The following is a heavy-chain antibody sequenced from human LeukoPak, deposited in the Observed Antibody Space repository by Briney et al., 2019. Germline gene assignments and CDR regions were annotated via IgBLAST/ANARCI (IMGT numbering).Heavy chain of an antibody. Sequence: GGSLRLSCAASGFTFSSYSMNWVRQAPGKGLEWVSYISSSSSTIYYADSVKGRFTISRDNAKNSLYLQMNSLRAEDMAVYYCARGSIAVAAPFDFWGQGTLVTVSS. J-gene: IGHJ4*02. CDR1: GFTFSSYS. V-gene: IGHV3-48*04. D-gene: IGHD6-19*01. CDR3: ARGSIAVAAPFDF. CDR2: ISSSSSTI.